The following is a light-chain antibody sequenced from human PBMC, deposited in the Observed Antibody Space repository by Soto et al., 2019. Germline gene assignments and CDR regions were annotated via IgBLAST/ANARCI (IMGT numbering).Light chain of an antibody. V-gene: IGLV2-14*01. CDR3: SSYTSSSTRV. CDR1: SSDVGGYNY. Sequence: QSALTQPASVSGSPGQSITISCTGTSSDVGGYNYVSWYQQHPGKAPKLMIYEVSNRPSGVSNPFSGSKSGNTASQTISGIQAEDEADYYCSSYTSSSTRVFGGGTKLTVL. CDR2: EVS. J-gene: IGLJ3*02.